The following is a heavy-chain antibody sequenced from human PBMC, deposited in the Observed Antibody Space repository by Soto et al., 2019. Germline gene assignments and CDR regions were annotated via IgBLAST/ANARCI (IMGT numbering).Heavy chain of an antibody. CDR3: AKGVNYYDSSGYYSYYYNGMDV. V-gene: IGHV3-23*01. CDR1: GFTFNTYA. CDR2: ISGSGGST. Sequence: EVQLLESGGNLVQPGGSLRPSCAASGFTFNTYAMTWVRQAPGKGLEWVSAISGSGGSTYYADSVKGRFTISRDNSENTVYLQMNSLRAEDTAVYYCAKGVNYYDSSGYYSYYYNGMDVWGQGTTVTVSS. D-gene: IGHD3-22*01. J-gene: IGHJ6*02.